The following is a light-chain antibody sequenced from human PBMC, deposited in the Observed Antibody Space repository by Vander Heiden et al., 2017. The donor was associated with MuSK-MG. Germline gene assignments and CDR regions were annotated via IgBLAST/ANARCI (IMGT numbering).Light chain of an antibody. CDR2: GAS. J-gene: IGKJ1*01. V-gene: IGKV3-15*01. CDR3: QQDNNWPRT. CDR1: QSVSSN. Sequence: ILLTQSPSPLSVPPASPATLSCRASQSVSSNLAWYQQKPGQAPRLLIYGASTRATGIPARFSGSGSGTEFTLTISSLQSEDFAVYYCQQDNNWPRTFGQGTKVEIK.